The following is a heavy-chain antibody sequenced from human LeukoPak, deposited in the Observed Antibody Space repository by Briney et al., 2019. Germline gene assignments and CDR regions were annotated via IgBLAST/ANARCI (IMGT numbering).Heavy chain of an antibody. V-gene: IGHV1-2*02. CDR2: INPNSGGT. J-gene: IGHJ5*02. D-gene: IGHD6-19*01. CDR1: GYTFTGYY. Sequence: ASVKVSCKASGYTFTGYYMHWVRQAPGQGLEWMGWINPNSGGTNYAQKFQGRVTMTRDTSIGTAYMELSRLRSDDTAVYYCARGGNSSPRGWFDPWGQGTLVTVSS. CDR3: ARGGNSSPRGWFDP.